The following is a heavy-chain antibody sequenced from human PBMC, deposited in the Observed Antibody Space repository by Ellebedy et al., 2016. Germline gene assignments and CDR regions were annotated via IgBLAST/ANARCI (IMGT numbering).Heavy chain of an antibody. Sequence: GGSLRLSXTTSGFTFDDYAMHWVRQAPGKGLERVSGISWNGDIIGYADSVKGRFTVSRDNANNSLYLQMDSLRAEDTALYYCAKDTGVNYYDSNGLDYWGQGTPVTVSP. J-gene: IGHJ4*02. V-gene: IGHV3-9*01. CDR2: ISWNGDII. CDR3: AKDTGVNYYDSNGLDY. CDR1: GFTFDDYA. D-gene: IGHD3-22*01.